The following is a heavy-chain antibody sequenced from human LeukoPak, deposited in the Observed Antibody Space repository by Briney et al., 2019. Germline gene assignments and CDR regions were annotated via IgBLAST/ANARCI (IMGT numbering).Heavy chain of an antibody. Sequence: SETLSLTCAVYGGSFSGYYWSWIRQPPGKGLEWIGEINHSGSTNYNPSLKSRVTISLDTSKNQFSLKLSSVTAADTAVYYCARGQAHRYSGSLSDAFDIWGQGTMVTVSS. J-gene: IGHJ3*02. CDR1: GGSFSGYY. V-gene: IGHV4-34*01. CDR3: ARGQAHRYSGSLSDAFDI. D-gene: IGHD1-26*01. CDR2: INHSGST.